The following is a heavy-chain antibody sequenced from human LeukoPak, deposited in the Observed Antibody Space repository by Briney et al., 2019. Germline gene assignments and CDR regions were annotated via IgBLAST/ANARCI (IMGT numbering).Heavy chain of an antibody. D-gene: IGHD6-25*01. CDR3: EKDGIPAVVGLFDY. J-gene: IGHJ4*02. CDR2: ISWNSGSI. V-gene: IGHV3-9*01. CDR1: GFTFDDYA. Sequence: SLRLSCAASGFTFDDYAMPWVRQAPGKGLEWVSGISWNSGSIGYADSVKGRFTISRDNAKNSLYLQMNSLRAEDTALYYCEKDGIPAVVGLFDYGGQGTLVTVSS.